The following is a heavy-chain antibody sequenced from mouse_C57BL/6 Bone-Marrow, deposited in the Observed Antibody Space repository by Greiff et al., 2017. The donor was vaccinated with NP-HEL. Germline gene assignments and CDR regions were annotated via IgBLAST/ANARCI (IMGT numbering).Heavy chain of an antibody. CDR2: ISYDGSN. J-gene: IGHJ1*03. D-gene: IGHD1-1*01. Sequence: EVQLQESGPGLVKPSQSLSLTCSVTGYSITSGYYWNWIRQFPGNKLEWMGYISYDGSNNYNPSLKNRIPLTRDTSKNQFFLKLNSVTTEDTATYYCARDTHYYGSSYWYFDVWGTGTTVTVSS. CDR1: GYSITSGYY. CDR3: ARDTHYYGSSYWYFDV. V-gene: IGHV3-6*01.